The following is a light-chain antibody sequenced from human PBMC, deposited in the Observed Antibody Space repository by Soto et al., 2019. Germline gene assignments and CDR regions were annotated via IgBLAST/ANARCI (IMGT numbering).Light chain of an antibody. CDR1: QAINNY. CDR3: QKYNSAPWT. Sequence: DIQMTQSPSSLSASVGDRVTITCRASQAINNYLAWYQQKPGEIPKLLISAASTLQSGVPSRFSGSGSGTDFTLTISSLQPEDVATYYCQKYNSAPWTFGQGTKVEMK. J-gene: IGKJ1*01. CDR2: AAS. V-gene: IGKV1-27*01.